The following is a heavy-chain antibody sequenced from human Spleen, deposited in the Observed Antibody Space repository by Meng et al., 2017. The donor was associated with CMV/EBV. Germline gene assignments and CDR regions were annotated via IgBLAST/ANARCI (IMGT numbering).Heavy chain of an antibody. CDR3: AKDLRSLQWSNTFDP. CDR1: GFTFSNYG. J-gene: IGHJ5*02. D-gene: IGHD3-3*01. V-gene: IGHV3-30*02. Sequence: GGSLRLSCAASGFTFSNYGIHWVRQAPGKGLEWVAFIRYDGSHKFYGDSVKGRFTISRDNSRDTLYLQMDSLKAGDTGVYYCAKDLRSLQWSNTFDPWGQGTLVTVSS. CDR2: IRYDGSHK.